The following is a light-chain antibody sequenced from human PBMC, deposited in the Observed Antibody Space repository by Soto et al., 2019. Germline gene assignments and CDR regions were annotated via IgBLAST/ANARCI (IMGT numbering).Light chain of an antibody. CDR1: QTISSW. Sequence: DIQMTQSPSTLSGSVGDRVTITCPPSQTISSWLAWYQQKPGKAPKLLIDKASTLKSGVPSRFSGSGSGTEFTHTISSRQPDDFATYYCQHYKSYSEAFGQGTKVDIK. V-gene: IGKV1-5*03. CDR3: QHYKSYSEA. J-gene: IGKJ1*01. CDR2: KAS.